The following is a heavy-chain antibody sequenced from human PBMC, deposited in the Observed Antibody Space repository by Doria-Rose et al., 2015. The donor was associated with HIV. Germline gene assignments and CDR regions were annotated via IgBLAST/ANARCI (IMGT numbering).Heavy chain of an antibody. J-gene: IGHJ6*02. V-gene: IGHV4-30-4*01. Sequence: QVQLVESGPGLVKPSQTLSLTCTVSGASISSGDYYWSWVRQPPGKGLEWTGYIYYSGSTYYNPSLRSRVTISLDTSKNQFSLKLSSVTAADTAVYYCARVSRGYSDPLYYYGMDVWGQGTTVTVSS. CDR1: GASISSGDYY. CDR2: IYYSGST. CDR3: ARVSRGYSDPLYYYGMDV. D-gene: IGHD4-17*01.